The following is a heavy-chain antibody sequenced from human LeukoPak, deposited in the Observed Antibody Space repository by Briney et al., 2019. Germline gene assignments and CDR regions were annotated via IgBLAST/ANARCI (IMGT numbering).Heavy chain of an antibody. Sequence: PGRSLRLSCAASGFTFSSYAMHWVRQAPGKGLEWVAVISYDGSNKYYADSVKGRFTISRDNSKNKLYLQMNSLRAEDTAVYYCARDVIIMVRGVITYYYYGMDVWGKGTTVTVSS. CDR3: ARDVIIMVRGVITYYYYGMDV. CDR1: GFTFSSYA. D-gene: IGHD3-10*01. CDR2: ISYDGSNK. V-gene: IGHV3-30*04. J-gene: IGHJ6*04.